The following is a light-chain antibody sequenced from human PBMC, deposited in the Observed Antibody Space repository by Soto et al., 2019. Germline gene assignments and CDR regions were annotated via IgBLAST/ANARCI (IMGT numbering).Light chain of an antibody. Sequence: EIVMTQSPATLSVTTGESATLSCRASQSVSRNLAWYQQKPGQAPRLLIYAASTRATGIPARFSGSGSGTEFTLTISSLQCEDFAVYYCQQYNNWPYTFGQGTKLEIK. CDR3: QQYNNWPYT. CDR2: AAS. V-gene: IGKV3-15*01. CDR1: QSVSRN. J-gene: IGKJ2*01.